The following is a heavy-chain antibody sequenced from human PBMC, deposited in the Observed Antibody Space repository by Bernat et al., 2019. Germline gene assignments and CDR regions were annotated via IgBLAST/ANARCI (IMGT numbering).Heavy chain of an antibody. V-gene: IGHV3-23*04. CDR2: ISGSGGST. J-gene: IGHJ4*02. CDR1: GFTFSSYA. Sequence: VQLVESGGGLVKPGGSLRLSCAASGFTFSSYAMSWVRQAPGKGLEWVSAISGSGGSTYYADSVKGRFTISRDNSKNTLYLQMNSLRAEDTAVYYCATDIYGSGSYIGYWGQGTLVTVSS. CDR3: ATDIYGSGSYIGY. D-gene: IGHD3-10*01.